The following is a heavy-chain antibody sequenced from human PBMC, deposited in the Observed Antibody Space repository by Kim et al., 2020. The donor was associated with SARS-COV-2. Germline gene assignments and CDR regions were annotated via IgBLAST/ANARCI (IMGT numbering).Heavy chain of an antibody. V-gene: IGHV3-53*01. D-gene: IGHD3-16*01. CDR3: ARSGQGGLYGMDV. Sequence: GGSLRLSCAASGFTVSSNYMSWVRQAPGKGLEWVSVIYSGGSTYYADSVKGRFTISRDNSKNTLYLQMNSLRAEDTAVYYCARSGQGGLYGMDVWGQGTTVTVSS. CDR1: GFTVSSNY. CDR2: IYSGGST. J-gene: IGHJ6*02.